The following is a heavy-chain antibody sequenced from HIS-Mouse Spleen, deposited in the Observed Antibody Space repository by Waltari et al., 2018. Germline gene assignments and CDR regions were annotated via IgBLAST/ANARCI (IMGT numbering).Heavy chain of an antibody. V-gene: IGHV3-33*01. J-gene: IGHJ4*02. CDR1: GFTFSSYG. Sequence: SGFTFSSYGMHWVRQAPGKGLEWVAVIWYDGSNKYYADSVKGRFTISRDNSKNTLYLQMNSLRAEDTAVYYCARYSSSSGVDYWGQGTLVTVSS. D-gene: IGHD6-6*01. CDR3: ARYSSSSGVDY. CDR2: IWYDGSNK.